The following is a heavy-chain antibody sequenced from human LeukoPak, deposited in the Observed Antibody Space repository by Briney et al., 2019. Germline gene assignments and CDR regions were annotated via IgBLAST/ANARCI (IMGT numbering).Heavy chain of an antibody. CDR2: IYYSGSS. V-gene: IGHV4-30-4*01. CDR3: ARGRGVVVPAAINWFDP. Sequence: SETLSLTCTVPGGSISRGAYYWSWIRHPRGKGLEWLGYIYYSGSSYYNPSLKSRVTISVDTSKNQFSLKLSSVTAADTAVYYCARGRGVVVPAAINWFDPWGQGTLVTVSS. J-gene: IGHJ5*02. CDR1: GGSISRGAYY. D-gene: IGHD2-2*01.